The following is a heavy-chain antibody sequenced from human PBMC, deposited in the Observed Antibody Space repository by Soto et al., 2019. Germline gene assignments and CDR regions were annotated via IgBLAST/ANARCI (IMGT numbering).Heavy chain of an antibody. CDR3: ARVSEGRYSWFAP. J-gene: IGHJ5*02. CDR2: ISASNGNT. CDR1: GYTFTSYG. V-gene: IGHV1-18*01. Sequence: QVQLVQSGAEVKKPGASVKVSCKASGYTFTSYGISWVRQAPGQGLEWMGWISASNGNTNYAQKLQGRVTMTTDTSTNTAYMEMRSRRSDDPTVYSCARVSEGRYSWFAPWGQGTLVTVSS. D-gene: IGHD1-20*01.